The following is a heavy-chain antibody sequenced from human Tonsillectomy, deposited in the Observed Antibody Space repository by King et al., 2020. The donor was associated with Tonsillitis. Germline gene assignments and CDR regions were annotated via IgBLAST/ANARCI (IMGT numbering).Heavy chain of an antibody. CDR1: GFTFSSYG. J-gene: IGHJ3*02. Sequence: VQLVESGGGVVQPGRSLRLSCAASGFTFSSYGMHWVRQAPGKGLEWVAVIWYDGSKKYYADSVKGRFTISRDNSKNTLYLQMNSLRAEDTAVYYCARADWNYSDAFDIWGQGTMVTVSS. D-gene: IGHD1-7*01. CDR2: IWYDGSKK. V-gene: IGHV3-33*08. CDR3: ARADWNYSDAFDI.